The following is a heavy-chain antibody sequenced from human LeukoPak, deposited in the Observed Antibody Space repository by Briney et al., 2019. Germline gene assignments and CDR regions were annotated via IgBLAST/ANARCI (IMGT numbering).Heavy chain of an antibody. J-gene: IGHJ4*02. CDR3: AKESSYNSGWYFDY. CDR2: ISGSGTST. D-gene: IGHD6-19*01. CDR1: GFTFSSYA. V-gene: IGHV3-23*01. Sequence: PGGSLRLSCAASGFTFSSYAMSWVRQAPGKGLEWVSDISGSGTSTYYADSVKGRLTISRDNSKNTLYLQMNSLRAEDTAVYYCAKESSYNSGWYFDYWGQGTLVTVSS.